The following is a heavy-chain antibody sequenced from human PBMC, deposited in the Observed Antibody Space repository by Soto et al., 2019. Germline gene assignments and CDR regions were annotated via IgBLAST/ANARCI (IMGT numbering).Heavy chain of an antibody. V-gene: IGHV4-39*06. Sequence: SETLSLTCTVSGGSISSSSYYWGWIRQPPGKGLEWIGNVYYSGSTYYNPSLKSRVTISVDTSKSQFPLNVTSVTAADTAVYFCARGRYCLTGRCFPNWFDSWGQGALVTVSS. CDR2: VYYSGST. J-gene: IGHJ5*01. D-gene: IGHD7-27*01. CDR1: GGSISSSSYY. CDR3: ARGRYCLTGRCFPNWFDS.